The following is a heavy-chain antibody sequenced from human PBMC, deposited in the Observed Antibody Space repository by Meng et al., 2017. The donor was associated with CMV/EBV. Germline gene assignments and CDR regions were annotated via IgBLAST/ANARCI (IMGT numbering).Heavy chain of an antibody. V-gene: IGHV3-13*01. CDR1: GFPFSSYD. CDR2: IGTAGDT. J-gene: IGHJ3*02. Sequence: GGSLRLSCAASGFPFSSYDMHWVRQATGKGLEWVSAIGTAGDTYYPGSVKGRFTISRENAKNSLYLQMNSLRAGDTAVYYCARGGPLRGFDIWGQGTMVTVS. CDR3: ARGGPLRGFDI. D-gene: IGHD3-16*01.